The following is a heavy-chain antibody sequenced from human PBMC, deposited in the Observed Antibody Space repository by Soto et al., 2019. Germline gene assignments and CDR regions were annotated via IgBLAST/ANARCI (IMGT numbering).Heavy chain of an antibody. D-gene: IGHD1-26*01. CDR3: ARDTGGSYDY. Sequence: GGSLRVSCAASGFSFSDYYMDWVRQVPGKGLEWVGRTRNKANSYSAEYAPPVKGRFTISRHDLEDSMYLQMNNLKTEDTAVYYCARDTGGSYDYWGQGALVTVSS. CDR1: GFSFSDYY. CDR2: TRNKANSYSA. J-gene: IGHJ4*02. V-gene: IGHV3-72*01.